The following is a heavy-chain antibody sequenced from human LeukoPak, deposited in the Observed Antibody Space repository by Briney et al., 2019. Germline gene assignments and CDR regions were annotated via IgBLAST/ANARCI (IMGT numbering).Heavy chain of an antibody. J-gene: IGHJ6*02. D-gene: IGHD3-10*01. CDR3: ALGGGPLWFGELFNYYYYGMDV. CDR2: IIPIFGTA. V-gene: IGHV1-69*13. Sequence: SVKVSCKASGGTFSSYAISWVRQAPGQGLEWMGGIIPIFGTANYAQKFQGRVTITADESTSTAYMELSSLRSEDTAVYYCALGGGPLWFGELFNYYYYGMDVWGQGTTVTVSS. CDR1: GGTFSSYA.